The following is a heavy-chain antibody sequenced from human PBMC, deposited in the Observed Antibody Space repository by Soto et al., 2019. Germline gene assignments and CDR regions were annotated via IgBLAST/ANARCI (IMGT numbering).Heavy chain of an antibody. V-gene: IGHV4-59*08. CDR2: IYYSEST. J-gene: IGHJ4*02. D-gene: IGHD2-15*01. CDR1: GGSISSYY. CDR3: ARHTPAISISDH. Sequence: SETLSLTCTVSGGSISSYYWSWIRQPPGKGLEWIGYIYYSESTNYNPSLKSRVTISVDTSKNQFSLKLSSVTAADTAVYYCARHTPAISISDHWGKGTLVTVSS.